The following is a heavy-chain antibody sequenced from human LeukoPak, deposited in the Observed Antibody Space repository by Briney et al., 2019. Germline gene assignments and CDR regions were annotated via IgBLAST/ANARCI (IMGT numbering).Heavy chain of an antibody. Sequence: SETLSLTCTVSGGSISSSGYYWSWIRQHPGKGLEWIGYIHYSGSTYDNPSLKSRVTMSVERSKNQISLKLSSVTAADTAVYYCARWPSGVVSSFDPWGQGTQVTVSS. CDR1: GGSISSSGYY. J-gene: IGHJ5*02. D-gene: IGHD3-3*01. CDR3: ARWPSGVVSSFDP. V-gene: IGHV4-31*03. CDR2: IHYSGST.